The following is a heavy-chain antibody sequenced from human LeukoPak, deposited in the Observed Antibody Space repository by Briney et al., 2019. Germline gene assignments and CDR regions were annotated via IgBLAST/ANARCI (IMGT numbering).Heavy chain of an antibody. CDR1: GFTFSSYG. CDR2: ISYDGSNK. V-gene: IGHV3-30*18. D-gene: IGHD3-10*01. J-gene: IGHJ4*02. Sequence: GGSLRLSCAASGFTFSSYGMHWVRQAPGKGLEWVAVISYDGSNKYYADSVKGRFTISRGNSKNTLYLQMNSLRAEDTAVYYCAKDSSFMVRGVISWGQGTLVTVSS. CDR3: AKDSSFMVRGVIS.